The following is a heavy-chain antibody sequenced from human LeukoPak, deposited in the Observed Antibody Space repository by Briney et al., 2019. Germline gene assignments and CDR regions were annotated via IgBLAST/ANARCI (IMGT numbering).Heavy chain of an antibody. J-gene: IGHJ4*02. CDR1: RFTFSSYW. V-gene: IGHV3-7*01. Sequence: PGGSLRLSCETSRFTFSSYWMGWVRQAPGKGLEWVANINQGGSEKNYVDSVKGRFTISRDNANNSLYLQLSSLRVEDTAVYFRAREGGGLLWFGEKGRNGGRGTLVTVSS. D-gene: IGHD3-10*01. CDR3: AREGGGLLWFGEKGRN. CDR2: INQGGSEK.